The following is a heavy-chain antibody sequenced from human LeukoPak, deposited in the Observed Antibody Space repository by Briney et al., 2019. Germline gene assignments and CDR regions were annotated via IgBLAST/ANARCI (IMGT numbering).Heavy chain of an antibody. Sequence: GGSLRLSCAASGFTFSSYAMHWVRQAPGKGLEWVAVISSYDGSNKYYADSVKGRFTISRDNSKNTLYLQMNSLRPEDTAVYYCARDSGRWFDPWGRGTLVTVPS. CDR1: GFTFSSYA. CDR3: ARDSGRWFDP. J-gene: IGHJ5*02. D-gene: IGHD6-25*01. V-gene: IGHV3-30-3*01. CDR2: ISSYDGSNK.